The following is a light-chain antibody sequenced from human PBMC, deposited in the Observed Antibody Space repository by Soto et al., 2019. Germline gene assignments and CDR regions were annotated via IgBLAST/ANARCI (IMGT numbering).Light chain of an antibody. Sequence: EIVLTQSPGTLSLSPGERATLSCRARQSVSSSYLAWYQQTPGQAPRLLIYGESSRATGIPDRFSGSGSGTDFTLTISRLEPEDSAVYYCQQYGSSPFTFVPGTKVDIK. V-gene: IGKV3-20*01. CDR2: GES. CDR1: QSVSSSY. J-gene: IGKJ3*01. CDR3: QQYGSSPFT.